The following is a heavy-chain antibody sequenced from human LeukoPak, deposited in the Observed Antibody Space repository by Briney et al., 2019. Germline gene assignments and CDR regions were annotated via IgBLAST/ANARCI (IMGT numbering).Heavy chain of an antibody. CDR3: AKGSGYSYGYFDY. V-gene: IGHV3-23*01. CDR2: ISGSGGST. D-gene: IGHD5-18*01. CDR1: GFTFSSYA. J-gene: IGHJ4*02. Sequence: GGSLRLSCAASGFTFSSYAMSWVRQAPEKGLEWVSAISGSGGSTYYGDSVKGRFTISRDNSKNTLYLQMNSLRAEDTAVYYCAKGSGYSYGYFDYWGQGTLVTVSS.